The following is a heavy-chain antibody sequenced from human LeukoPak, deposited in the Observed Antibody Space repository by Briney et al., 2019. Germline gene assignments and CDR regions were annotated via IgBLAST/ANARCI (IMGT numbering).Heavy chain of an antibody. CDR3: IAHFPYFYGFDV. CDR2: IKSEGEGATT. D-gene: IGHD3-3*02. CDR1: GFTTGTAW. J-gene: IGHJ6*04. Sequence: GGSLRLSCVSSGFTTGTAWMSWVRQAPGKGLEWLGHIKSEGEGATTDYAAPAKGRFAISRDDSKNMIYLQMSSLKIDDTAIYYCIAHFPYFYGFDVWGKGTTVTVSS. V-gene: IGHV3-15*01.